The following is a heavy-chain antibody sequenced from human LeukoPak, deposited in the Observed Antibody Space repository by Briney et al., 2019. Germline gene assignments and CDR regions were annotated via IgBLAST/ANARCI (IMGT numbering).Heavy chain of an antibody. CDR1: GGSFSGYY. CDR3: ACGYSYGFDY. CDR2: INHSGST. V-gene: IGHV4-34*01. Sequence: PSETLSLTCAVYGGSFSGYYWSWIRQPPGKGLEWIGEINHSGSTNYNPSLKSRVTISVDTSKNQFSPKLSSVTAADTAMYYCACGYSYGFDYWGHGTPVTVSS. D-gene: IGHD5-18*01. J-gene: IGHJ4*01.